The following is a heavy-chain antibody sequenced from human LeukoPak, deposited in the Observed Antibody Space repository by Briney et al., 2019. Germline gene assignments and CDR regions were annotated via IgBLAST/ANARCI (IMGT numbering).Heavy chain of an antibody. Sequence: GGSLRLSCAASGFTFSTHVMYWVRQAPGKGLGWVSLIWSDGSNQNYAYSVKGRFTTSRDNSKNTLYLQMNSLRVEDTAVYYCARDWAGDSSILWGQGTLVTVSS. J-gene: IGHJ4*02. CDR3: ARDWAGDSSIL. CDR1: GFTFSTHV. V-gene: IGHV3-33*07. D-gene: IGHD3-22*01. CDR2: IWSDGSNQ.